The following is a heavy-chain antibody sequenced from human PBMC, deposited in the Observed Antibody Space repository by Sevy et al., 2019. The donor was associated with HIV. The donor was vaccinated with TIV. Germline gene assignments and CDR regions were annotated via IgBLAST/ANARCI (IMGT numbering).Heavy chain of an antibody. CDR3: AGFFPHFTIIVVVPTCFDY. CDR2: IYYSGST. CDR1: GGSISSSSYY. J-gene: IGHJ4*02. D-gene: IGHD3-22*01. Sequence: SETLSLTCTVSGGSISSSSYYWGWIRQPPGKGLEWIGSIYYSGSTYYNPSLKSRVTISVDTSKNQFSLKLSSVTAAAHAVYYCAGFFPHFTIIVVVPTCFDYWGQGTLVTVSS. V-gene: IGHV4-39*01.